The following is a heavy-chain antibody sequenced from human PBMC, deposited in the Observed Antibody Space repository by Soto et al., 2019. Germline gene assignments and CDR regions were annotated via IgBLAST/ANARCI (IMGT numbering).Heavy chain of an antibody. D-gene: IGHD1-26*01. Sequence: PSETLSLTCAVSSGSISSCDWWSWIRQPPGKGLEWIGEIYHSGSTNYNPSLKSRVAISVDNSKNQFSLKLSSVTAADTAVYYCARLGSMNWFDPWGQGTLVTVSS. J-gene: IGHJ5*02. CDR1: SGSISSCDW. V-gene: IGHV4-4*02. CDR3: ARLGSMNWFDP. CDR2: IYHSGST.